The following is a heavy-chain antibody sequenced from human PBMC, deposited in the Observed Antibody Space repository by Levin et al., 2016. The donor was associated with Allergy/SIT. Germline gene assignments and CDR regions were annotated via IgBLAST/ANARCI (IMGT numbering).Heavy chain of an antibody. CDR2: ISYSGST. D-gene: IGHD2-15*01. Sequence: SETLSLTCTVSGDFGSSFYWSWFRQPPGKGLEWIGYISYSGSTYYNPSLKSRVTISVDTSKNQFSLKLSSVSAADTAVYYCARGVVHWGQGTLVTVSS. J-gene: IGHJ4*02. CDR1: GDFGSSFY. V-gene: IGHV4-59*02. CDR3: ARGVVH.